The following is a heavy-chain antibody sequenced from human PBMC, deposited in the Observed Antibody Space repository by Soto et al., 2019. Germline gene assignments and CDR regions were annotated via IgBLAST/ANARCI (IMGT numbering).Heavy chain of an antibody. CDR1: GGSISSGGYS. D-gene: IGHD2-15*01. J-gene: IGHJ5*02. Sequence: QLQLQESGSGLVKPSQTLSLTCAVSGGSISSGGYSWSWIRQPPGKGLEWIGYIYHSGSTYYNPSLKSRVTISVDRSKNQFSLKLSSVTAAATAVYYCARVRHCSGGSCYRRWFDPWGQGTLVTVSS. CDR3: ARVRHCSGGSCYRRWFDP. V-gene: IGHV4-30-2*01. CDR2: IYHSGST.